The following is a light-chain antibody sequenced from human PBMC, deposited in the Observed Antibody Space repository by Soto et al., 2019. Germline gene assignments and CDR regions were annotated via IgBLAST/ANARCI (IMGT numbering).Light chain of an antibody. V-gene: IGKV1-33*01. CDR1: QDITNY. CDR3: QQYDTVPPS. J-gene: IGKJ2*01. CDR2: DAS. Sequence: DIQMTQSPSSLSASVGDRVTITCQASQDITNYLNWYQQKPGQAPKLLIYDASNLETGVPSRFSGSGSETDFTFTITSLQPEDFATYYCQQYDTVPPSFGQGTRLDVK.